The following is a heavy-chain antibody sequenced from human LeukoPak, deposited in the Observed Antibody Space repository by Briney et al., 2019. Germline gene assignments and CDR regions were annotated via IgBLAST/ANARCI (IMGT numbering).Heavy chain of an antibody. V-gene: IGHV1-69*05. D-gene: IGHD2-2*01. CDR3: AREVGVDQGWFDP. Sequence: SVKVSCKASGGTFSSYAISWVRQAPGQGLEWMGGIIPIFGTANYAQKFQGRVTITTDESTSTAYVELSSLRSEDTAVYYCAREVGVDQGWFDPWGQGTLVTVSS. J-gene: IGHJ5*02. CDR2: IIPIFGTA. CDR1: GGTFSSYA.